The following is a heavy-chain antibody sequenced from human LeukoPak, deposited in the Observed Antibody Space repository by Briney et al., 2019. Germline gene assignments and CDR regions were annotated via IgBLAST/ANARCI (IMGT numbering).Heavy chain of an antibody. V-gene: IGHV6-1*01. Sequence: SQTLSLTCAISGDSVSSNSAAWNWIRQSPSRGLEWLGRTYYRSKWYNDYAVSVKSRITINPDTSKNQFSLQLNSVTPEDTAVYYCARVLEYSSTPTGDLGWFDPWGQGTLVTVSS. J-gene: IGHJ5*02. D-gene: IGHD6-13*01. CDR1: GDSVSSNSAA. CDR2: TYYRSKWYN. CDR3: ARVLEYSSTPTGDLGWFDP.